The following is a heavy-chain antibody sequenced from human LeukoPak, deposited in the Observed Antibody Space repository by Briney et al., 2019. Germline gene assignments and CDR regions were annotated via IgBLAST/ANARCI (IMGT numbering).Heavy chain of an antibody. V-gene: IGHV4-39*07. Sequence: SETLSLTCTVSGGSISSSSYYWGWIRQPPGKGLEWIGRIYYSGSTYYNPSLKSRVTISVDTSKNQFSLKLSSVTAADTAVYYCARDLAYSSSWYGGRAFDIWGQGTMVTVSS. D-gene: IGHD6-13*01. CDR1: GGSISSSSYY. J-gene: IGHJ3*02. CDR3: ARDLAYSSSWYGGRAFDI. CDR2: IYYSGST.